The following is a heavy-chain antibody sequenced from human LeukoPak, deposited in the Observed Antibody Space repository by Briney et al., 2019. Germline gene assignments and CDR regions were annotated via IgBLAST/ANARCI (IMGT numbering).Heavy chain of an antibody. V-gene: IGHV3-48*03. J-gene: IGHJ5*02. Sequence: GGSLRLSCAASGFTFSSYEMNWVRQAPGKGLEWVSYISSSGSTIYYADSVKGRFTISRDNAKNSLYLQMNSLRAEDTAVYYCARVDEGWFDPWGQGTLVTVSS. CDR3: ARVDEGWFDP. CDR1: GFTFSSYE. D-gene: IGHD2-2*03. CDR2: ISSSGSTI.